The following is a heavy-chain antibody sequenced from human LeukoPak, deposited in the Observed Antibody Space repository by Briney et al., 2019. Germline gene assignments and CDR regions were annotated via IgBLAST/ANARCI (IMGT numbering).Heavy chain of an antibody. Sequence: ASVKVSCKASGYTFTSYDINWVRQATGQGLEWMGWMNPNSGNTGYAQKFQGRVTMTRNTSISTAYMELSSLRSEDTAVYDCARGGLRFICSDHWGQGTLVTVSS. V-gene: IGHV1-8*01. J-gene: IGHJ4*02. CDR1: GYTFTSYD. CDR2: MNPNSGNT. CDR3: ARGGLRFICSDH. D-gene: IGHD5-12*01.